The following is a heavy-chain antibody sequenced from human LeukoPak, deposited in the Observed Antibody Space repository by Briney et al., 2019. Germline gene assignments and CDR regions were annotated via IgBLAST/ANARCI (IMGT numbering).Heavy chain of an antibody. CDR1: GFTFSSYS. CDR2: ISSSSSYI. D-gene: IGHD2-15*01. CDR3: ARDSPGYCSGGSCYGLDY. Sequence: GGSLRLSCAASGFTFSSYSMTWVRQAPGKGLEWVSSISSSSSYIYYADSVKGRFTISRDNAKNSLYLQMNSLRAEDTAVYYCARDSPGYCSGGSCYGLDYWGQGTLVTVSS. V-gene: IGHV3-21*01. J-gene: IGHJ4*02.